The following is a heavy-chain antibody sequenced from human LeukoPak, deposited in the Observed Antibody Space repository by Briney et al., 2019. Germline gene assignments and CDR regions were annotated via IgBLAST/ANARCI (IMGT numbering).Heavy chain of an antibody. J-gene: IGHJ4*02. CDR2: IHYSGST. V-gene: IGHV4-61*01. CDR3: ARQVYSSSWSYYFEY. D-gene: IGHD6-13*01. Sequence: PSETLSLTCTVSGGSISSSSYYWSWIRQPPGRGLEWIGSIHYSGSTSYNSSLKSRVTISIDTSKNQFSLKLSSVTPADTAVYYCARQVYSSSWSYYFEYWGQGFLVTVSS. CDR1: GGSISSSSYY.